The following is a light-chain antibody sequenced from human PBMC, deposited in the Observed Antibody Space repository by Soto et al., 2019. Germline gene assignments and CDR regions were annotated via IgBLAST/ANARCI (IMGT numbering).Light chain of an antibody. CDR2: DGS. Sequence: EIVLTQSPATLSLSPGERATLSCRASQSVSTSLAWSQQKAGQAPRFLIYDGSKRATGIPARFSGSGCGTDFTLTISSLEPEDFAVYYCQQYSDWPLTFGPGTKVDFK. V-gene: IGKV3-11*01. CDR3: QQYSDWPLT. CDR1: QSVSTS. J-gene: IGKJ3*01.